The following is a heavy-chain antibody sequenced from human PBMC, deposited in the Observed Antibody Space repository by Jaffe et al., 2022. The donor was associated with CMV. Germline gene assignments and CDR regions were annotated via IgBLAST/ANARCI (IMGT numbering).Heavy chain of an antibody. Sequence: QVQLQQWGAGLLKPSETLSLTCAVYGGSFSGYYWSWIRQPPGKGLEWIGEINHSGSTNYNPSLKSRVTISVDTSKNQFSLKLSSVTAADTAVYYCASNALVVVPAATPQPEYYYYYYMDVWGKGTTVTVSS. CDR1: GGSFSGYY. CDR3: ASNALVVVPAATPQPEYYYYYYMDV. CDR2: INHSGST. J-gene: IGHJ6*03. V-gene: IGHV4-34*01. D-gene: IGHD2-2*01.